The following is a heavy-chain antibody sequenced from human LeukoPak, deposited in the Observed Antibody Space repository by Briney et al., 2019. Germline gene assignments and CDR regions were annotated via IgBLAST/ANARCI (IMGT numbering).Heavy chain of an antibody. D-gene: IGHD3-22*01. J-gene: IGHJ4*02. Sequence: SVKVSCKASGGTFSSYAISWVRQAPGQGLEWMGRIIPILGIANYAQKFQGRVTITADKSTSTAYMELSSLRSEDTAVYYCARASGAYYDSSGYYEDYWGQGTLVTVSS. CDR1: GGTFSSYA. V-gene: IGHV1-69*04. CDR2: IIPILGIA. CDR3: ARASGAYYDSSGYYEDY.